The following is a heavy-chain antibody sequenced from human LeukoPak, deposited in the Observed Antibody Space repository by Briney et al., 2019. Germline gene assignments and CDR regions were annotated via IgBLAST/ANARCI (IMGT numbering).Heavy chain of an antibody. D-gene: IGHD6-13*01. CDR1: GYSISSGYY. CDR3: XXEGDSSSVGWFDP. J-gene: IGHJ5*02. V-gene: IGHV4-38-2*02. CDR2: IYHSGKT. Sequence: SETLSLTCTVSGYSISSGYYWGWIRQPPGKGLEWIGSIYHSGKTYYNPSLKSPVTISVDTSKNQFSLKLTSVTATDTAVYYXXXEGDSSSVGWFDPWGQGTLVTVSS.